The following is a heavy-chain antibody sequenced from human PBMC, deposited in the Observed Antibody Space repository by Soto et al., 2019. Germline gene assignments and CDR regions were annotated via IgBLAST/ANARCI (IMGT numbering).Heavy chain of an antibody. CDR3: VRDWESTTQTWGFGDS. J-gene: IGHJ4*02. Sequence: QVQLVQSGAEVKKPGSSVKVSCKASGGTFSSYTITWVRQAPGQGLEWLGRIIPIFGVTNYAQKFQDRVTIRADRSTTTAYMEMSRLRSEDTAVYYCVRDWESTTQTWGFGDSWGQGTLVTVSS. CDR2: IIPIFGVT. V-gene: IGHV1-69*08. D-gene: IGHD1-1*01. CDR1: GGTFSSYT.